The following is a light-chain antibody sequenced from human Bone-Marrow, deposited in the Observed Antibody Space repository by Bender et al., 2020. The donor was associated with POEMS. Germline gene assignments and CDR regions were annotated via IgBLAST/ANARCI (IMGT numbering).Light chain of an antibody. V-gene: IGLV2-14*02. Sequence: QSALTQPASVSGSPGQSITISCTGASGDIATYELVSWYQQRPGRAPKLIIYEDIKRPSGISRRFSGFKSGNTASLTISGLQAEDEADYFCSSYINSLFVFGTVTKVPVL. J-gene: IGLJ1*01. CDR1: SGDIATYEL. CDR2: EDI. CDR3: SSYINSLFV.